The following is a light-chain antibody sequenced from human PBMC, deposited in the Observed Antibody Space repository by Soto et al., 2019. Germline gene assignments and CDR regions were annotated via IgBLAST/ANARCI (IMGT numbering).Light chain of an antibody. Sequence: QSALTQPASVSGSPGQSITISCTGTSSDVGFYTYVHWYQQHPGKAPKVIIYXXXXXXXXXXXXXXXSKSGNTASLTISGXXAEDXXXYYCRSYTSRSTRVFGTGTKLTVL. CDR3: RSYTSRSTRV. CDR1: SSDVGFYTY. V-gene: IGLV2-14*01. CDR2: XXX. J-gene: IGLJ1*01.